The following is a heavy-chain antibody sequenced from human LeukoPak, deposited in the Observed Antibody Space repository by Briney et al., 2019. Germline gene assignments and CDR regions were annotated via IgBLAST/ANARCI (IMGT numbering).Heavy chain of an antibody. J-gene: IGHJ4*02. CDR1: GYSISSTNW. Sequence: KPSDTLSLTCAVSGYSISSTNWWGWIRQPPGKGLEWIGYIYYSGNSNYNPSLKSRVTMSVDTSKNQFSLNLSSVTALDTAVYYCARIFLGYSSGWYFDYWGQGTLVTVSS. CDR2: IYYSGNS. CDR3: ARIFLGYSSGWYFDY. V-gene: IGHV4-28*06. D-gene: IGHD6-19*01.